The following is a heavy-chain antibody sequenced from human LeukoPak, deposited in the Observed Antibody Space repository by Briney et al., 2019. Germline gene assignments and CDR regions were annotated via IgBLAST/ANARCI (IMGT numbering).Heavy chain of an antibody. CDR1: GGSISSSSYY. D-gene: IGHD5-24*01. Sequence: SETLSLTCTVSGGSISSSSYYWGWIRQPPGKGLEWIGSIYYSGSTYYNPSLKSRVTISVDTSMNQFSLKLSSVTAADTAVYYCARAGDGYKPSHFDYWGQGTLVTVSS. CDR3: ARAGDGYKPSHFDY. J-gene: IGHJ4*02. CDR2: IYYSGST. V-gene: IGHV4-39*07.